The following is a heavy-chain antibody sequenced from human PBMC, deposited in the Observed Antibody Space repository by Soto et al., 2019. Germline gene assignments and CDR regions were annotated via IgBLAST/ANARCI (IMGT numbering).Heavy chain of an antibody. V-gene: IGHV3-30-3*01. CDR1: GFTCSSYA. J-gene: IGHJ4*02. CDR3: ARGPTGRGDY. Sequence: LXLSCASSGFTCSSYAMHWVRQAPGKGLEWVAVISYDGSNKYYADSVKGRFTISRDNSKNTLYLQMNSLRAEDTAVYYCARGPTGRGDYWGQGTLVTVYS. CDR2: ISYDGSNK. D-gene: IGHD1-1*01.